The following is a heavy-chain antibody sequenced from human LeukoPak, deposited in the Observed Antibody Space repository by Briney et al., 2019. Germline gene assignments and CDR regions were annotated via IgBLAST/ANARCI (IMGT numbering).Heavy chain of an antibody. CDR1: GGSISSGSYY. Sequence: SETLSLTCTVSGGSISSGSYYWSWIRQPAGKGLEWIGRIYTSGSTNYNPSLKSRVTISVDTSKNQFSLKLSPVTAADTAVYYCARDGYNYRAFDIWGQGTMVTVSS. V-gene: IGHV4-61*02. CDR2: IYTSGST. CDR3: ARDGYNYRAFDI. J-gene: IGHJ3*02. D-gene: IGHD5-24*01.